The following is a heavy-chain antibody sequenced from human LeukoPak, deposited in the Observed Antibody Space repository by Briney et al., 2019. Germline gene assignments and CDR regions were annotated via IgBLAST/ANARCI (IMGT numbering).Heavy chain of an antibody. CDR1: GGSISRYS. CDR2: IYYSGST. Sequence: PSETLSLTCTVSGGSISRYSWSWIRQPPGKGLEWIGYIYYSGSTNYNPSLKSRVTMSVDTSKNQFSLKLSSVTAADTAVYYCARDGTYYDFWSGYRNYYYGMDVWGQGTTVTVSS. V-gene: IGHV4-59*12. D-gene: IGHD3-3*01. CDR3: ARDGTYYDFWSGYRNYYYGMDV. J-gene: IGHJ6*02.